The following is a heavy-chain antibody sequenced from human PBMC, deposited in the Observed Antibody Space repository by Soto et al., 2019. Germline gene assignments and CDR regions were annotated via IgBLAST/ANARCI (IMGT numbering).Heavy chain of an antibody. J-gene: IGHJ6*02. CDR1: GGSFSGYY. D-gene: IGHD1-26*01. Sequence: WETLSLTCAVYGGSFSGYYWSWIRQPPGKGLEWIGEINHSGSTNYNPSLKSRVTISVDTSKKQFSLKLSSVTAADTAVYYCARSIVGTTRYNSGTDVWGQGTTVTVS. CDR2: INHSGST. CDR3: ARSIVGTTRYNSGTDV. V-gene: IGHV4-34*01.